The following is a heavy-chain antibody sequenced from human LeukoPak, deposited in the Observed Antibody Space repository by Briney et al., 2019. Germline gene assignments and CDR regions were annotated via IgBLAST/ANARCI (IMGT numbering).Heavy chain of an antibody. V-gene: IGHV3-23*01. CDR2: ISGSGGST. Sequence: GGSLRLSCAASGLTFSSYAMSWVRQAPGKGLEWVSAISGSGGSTYYADSVKGRFTISRDNSKNTVYVQMNSLRAEDTAVYYCARESSSSLTLHHWGQGTLVTVSS. CDR3: ARESSSSLTLHH. J-gene: IGHJ4*02. D-gene: IGHD6-6*01. CDR1: GLTFSSYA.